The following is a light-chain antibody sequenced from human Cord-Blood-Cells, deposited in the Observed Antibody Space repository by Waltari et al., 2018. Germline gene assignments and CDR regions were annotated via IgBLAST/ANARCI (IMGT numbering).Light chain of an antibody. V-gene: IGKV1-5*03. Sequence: DIQMTQSPSTLSASVGDRVTIPCRASQSISSWLAWDQQKPGKAPKLLIYKACSLESGVPSRFSGSGSGTEFTLTISSLQPDDFATYYCQQYNSYPWTFGQGTKVEIK. CDR3: QQYNSYPWT. CDR2: KAC. CDR1: QSISSW. J-gene: IGKJ1*01.